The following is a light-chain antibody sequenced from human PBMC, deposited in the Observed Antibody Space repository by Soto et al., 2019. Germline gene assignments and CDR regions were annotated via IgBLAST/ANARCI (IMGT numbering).Light chain of an antibody. V-gene: IGKV1-5*03. CDR3: QQYNSYSRA. J-gene: IGKJ1*01. CDR2: KAS. CDR1: QSISSG. Sequence: DIPMTQSPSTLSASVGDRVTITCRASQSISSGLAWYQQKPGNAPKLLIYKASSLESGVPSRFSGSGSGTEFTLTISSLQPDDFATYYCQQYNSYSRAFGQGTKVEIK.